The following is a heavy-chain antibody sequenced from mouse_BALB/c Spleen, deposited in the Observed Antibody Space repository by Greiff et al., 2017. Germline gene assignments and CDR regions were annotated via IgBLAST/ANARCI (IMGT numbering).Heavy chain of an antibody. Sequence: EVQLVESGPGLVKPSQSLSLTCSVTGYSITSGYYWTWIRQFPGNKLEWMGYISYDGSNNYNPSLKNRISITRDTSKNQFFLKLNSVTTEDTATYYCARRAYYDYDENWYFDVWGAGTTVTVSS. V-gene: IGHV3-6*02. J-gene: IGHJ1*01. D-gene: IGHD2-4*01. CDR3: ARRAYYDYDENWYFDV. CDR2: ISYDGSN. CDR1: GYSITSGYY.